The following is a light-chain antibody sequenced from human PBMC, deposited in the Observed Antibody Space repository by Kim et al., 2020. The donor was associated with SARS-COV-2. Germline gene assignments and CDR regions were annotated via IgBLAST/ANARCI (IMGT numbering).Light chain of an antibody. CDR1: QSVSSN. CDR2: GAS. V-gene: IGKV3-15*01. CDR3: HQYNDWPPLT. J-gene: IGKJ4*01. Sequence: EIVMTQSPATLSVSPGERAPLSCRASQSVSSNLAWYQQKPGQAPRLLIYGASTRAPGIPARFSGSGSGTDFTLTIYSLQSEDFAVYYCHQYNDWPPLTFGGGTKVDIK.